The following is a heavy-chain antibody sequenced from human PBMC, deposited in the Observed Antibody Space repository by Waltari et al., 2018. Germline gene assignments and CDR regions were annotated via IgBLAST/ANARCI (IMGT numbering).Heavy chain of an antibody. CDR1: GGAISSHY. CDR2: IYYSGST. J-gene: IGHJ3*02. D-gene: IGHD1-1*01. V-gene: IGHV4-59*11. CDR3: ARVAMEMTDGAFDI. Sequence: QVQLQESGPGLVKPSETLSLTCTVSGGAISSHYWSWIRQPPGKGLEWIGYIYYSGSTNDTPSLKSRVTISVDTSKNQFSLKLSSVTAADTAVYYCARVAMEMTDGAFDIWGQGTMVTVSS.